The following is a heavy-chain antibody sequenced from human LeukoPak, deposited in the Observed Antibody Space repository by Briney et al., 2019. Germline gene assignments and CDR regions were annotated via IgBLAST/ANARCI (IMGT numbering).Heavy chain of an antibody. CDR1: GFTFRSYA. CDR2: IYSGGST. CDR3: ARATLDN. Sequence: GGSLRLSCEASGFTFRSYAMSWVRQAPGKGLEWVSVIYSGGSTKYADSVKARFTISRDNSKNTVYLQMNNLRAEDTAVYYCARATLDNWGQGTLVTVSS. J-gene: IGHJ4*02. V-gene: IGHV3-53*01.